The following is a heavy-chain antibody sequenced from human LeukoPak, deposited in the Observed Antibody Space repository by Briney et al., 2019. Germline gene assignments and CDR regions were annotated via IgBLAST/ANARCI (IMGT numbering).Heavy chain of an antibody. CDR2: IYYSGST. Sequence: SETLSLTCNVSGGSISSNYWSWIRQPPGKGLEWIGYIYYSGSTNYNPSLKSRVTISVDTSKNQFSLKLSSVTAADTAVYYCVIFDDFWSGYYGYWGQGTLVTVSS. J-gene: IGHJ4*02. D-gene: IGHD3-3*01. CDR3: VIFDDFWSGYYGY. V-gene: IGHV4-59*01. CDR1: GGSISSNY.